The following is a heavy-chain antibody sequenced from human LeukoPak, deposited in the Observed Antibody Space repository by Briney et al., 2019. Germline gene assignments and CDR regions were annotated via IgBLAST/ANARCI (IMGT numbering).Heavy chain of an antibody. J-gene: IGHJ4*02. D-gene: IGHD2-15*01. CDR1: GFTFSDAW. V-gene: IGHV3-15*01. CDR2: IKSKSDGGTI. Sequence: SGGSLRLSSVGSGFTFSDAWMSWVRQAPGKGLEWVGRIKSKSDGGTIDYAAPVKGRFTISRDDSRNTLYLQMNSLKTEDTAVYYCTTRRQDGWWGQGTLVTVS. CDR3: TTRRQDGW.